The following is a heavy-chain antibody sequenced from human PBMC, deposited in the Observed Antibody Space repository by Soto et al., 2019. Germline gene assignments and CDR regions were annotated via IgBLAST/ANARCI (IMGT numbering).Heavy chain of an antibody. Sequence: ASVKVSCKASGYTFTSYAMHWVRQAPGQRLEWMGWINAYNGNTKYAQKLQGRVTMTTDTSTSTAYMELRSLRSDDTAVYYCARGAIAPASGDYWGQGTLVTVSS. V-gene: IGHV1-3*01. J-gene: IGHJ4*02. CDR3: ARGAIAPASGDY. D-gene: IGHD6-25*01. CDR2: INAYNGNT. CDR1: GYTFTSYA.